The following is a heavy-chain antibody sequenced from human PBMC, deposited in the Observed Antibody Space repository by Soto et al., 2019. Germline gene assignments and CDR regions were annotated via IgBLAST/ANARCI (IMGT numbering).Heavy chain of an antibody. D-gene: IGHD2-15*01. J-gene: IGHJ4*02. CDR2: INAGNGNT. V-gene: IGHV1-3*01. CDR1: GYTFTRYS. CDR3: ARDLGGWPDY. Sequence: XSVKVSCNAPGYTFTRYSMHSVRQAPGQRLEWMGWINAGNGNTKYSQKFQGRVTITRDTSASTAYMELSSLRSEDTAVYYCARDLGGWPDYWGQGTLVTVSS.